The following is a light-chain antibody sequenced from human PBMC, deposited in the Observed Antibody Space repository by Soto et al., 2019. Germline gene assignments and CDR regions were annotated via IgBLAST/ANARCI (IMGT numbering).Light chain of an antibody. J-gene: IGKJ4*01. CDR3: QQRSNWPPT. CDR1: QSVSSY. CDR2: DAS. Sequence: EIVLTQSPATLSLSPGERATLSCRASQSVSSYLAWYQQKPGQAPRLLIYDASNRATGIPARFSGSGSGTDFTITISSLEPEDFALYYCQQRSNWPPTFGGGTKVEIK. V-gene: IGKV3-11*01.